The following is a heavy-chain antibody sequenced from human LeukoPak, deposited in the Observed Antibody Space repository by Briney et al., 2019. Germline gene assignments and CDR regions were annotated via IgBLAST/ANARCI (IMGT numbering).Heavy chain of an antibody. D-gene: IGHD3/OR15-3a*01. CDR2: IIPIFGTA. J-gene: IGHJ5*02. V-gene: IGHV1-69*13. Sequence: GASVRVSCEASGGTFSSYAISWVRQAPGQGLEWMGGIIPIFGTANYAQKFQGRVTITADESTSTAYVELSSLRSEDTAVYYCARLDHLDPWGQGTLVTVSS. CDR3: ARLDHLDP. CDR1: GGTFSSYA.